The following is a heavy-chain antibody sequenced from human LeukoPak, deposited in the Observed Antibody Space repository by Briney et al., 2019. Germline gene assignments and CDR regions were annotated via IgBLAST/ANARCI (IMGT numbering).Heavy chain of an antibody. D-gene: IGHD1-26*01. CDR2: ISTSSSYI. CDR1: GFTFSTYI. V-gene: IGHV3-21*01. J-gene: IGHJ4*02. Sequence: GGSLRLSCAASGFTFSTYIMHWVRQAPGKGLEWVSSISTSSSYIYYADSVKGRFTISRDNAKNSLFLQMSGLRAEDTAVYYCAREERRVSSRIDFWGQGTLVTVSS. CDR3: AREERRVSSRIDF.